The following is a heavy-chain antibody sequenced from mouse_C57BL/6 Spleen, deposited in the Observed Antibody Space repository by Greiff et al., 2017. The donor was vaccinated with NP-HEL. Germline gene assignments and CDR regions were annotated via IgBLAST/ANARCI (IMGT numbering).Heavy chain of an antibody. V-gene: IGHV1-81*01. J-gene: IGHJ2*01. CDR2: IYPRSGNT. D-gene: IGHD2-5*01. CDR3: ARRGYSNYFDY. CDR1: GYTFTSYG. Sequence: VQLQQSGAELARPGASVKLSCKASGYTFTSYGISWVKQRPGQGLEWIGEIYPRSGNTYYNEKFKGKATLTADKSSSTAYMELRSLTSEDSAVYFCARRGYSNYFDYWGQGTTLTVSS.